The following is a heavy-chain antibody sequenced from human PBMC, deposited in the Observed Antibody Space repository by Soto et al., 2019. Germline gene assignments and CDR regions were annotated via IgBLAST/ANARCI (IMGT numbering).Heavy chain of an antibody. Sequence: QVQLVESGGGVVQPGRSLRLSCAASGFTFSSYAMHWVRQAPGKGLEWVAVISYDGSNKYYADSVKGRFTISRDNSKNTLYLQMNSLRAEDTAGYYCARVGGSGSYFNYFDYWGQGTLVTVSS. D-gene: IGHD1-26*01. CDR1: GFTFSSYA. CDR2: ISYDGSNK. J-gene: IGHJ4*02. CDR3: ARVGGSGSYFNYFDY. V-gene: IGHV3-30-3*01.